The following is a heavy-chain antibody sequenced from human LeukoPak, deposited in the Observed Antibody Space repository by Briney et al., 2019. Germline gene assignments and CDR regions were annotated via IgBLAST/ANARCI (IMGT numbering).Heavy chain of an antibody. V-gene: IGHV4-30-4*08. Sequence: SETLSLTCTVSGGSISSGDYYWSRIRQPPWKGLEWIGYIYYSGSTYYNPSLKSRVTISVDTSKNQFSLKLSSVTAADTAVYYCARVTMIVVARGFDYWGQGTLVTVSS. CDR3: ARVTMIVVARGFDY. D-gene: IGHD3-22*01. CDR1: GGSISSGDYY. J-gene: IGHJ4*02. CDR2: IYYSGST.